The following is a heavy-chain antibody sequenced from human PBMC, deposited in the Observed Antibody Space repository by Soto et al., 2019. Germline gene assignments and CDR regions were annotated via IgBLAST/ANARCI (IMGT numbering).Heavy chain of an antibody. V-gene: IGHV3-48*02. J-gene: IGHJ4*02. D-gene: IGHD3-10*01. CDR1: GFTFSSYT. CDR2: VSSSGRTI. Sequence: GGSLRLSCAASGFTFSSYTFNWVRQAPGKGLEWVSVVSSSGRTIYYADSVKGRFTISRDNAQNSLYLQMNSLRDEDTAVYYCARDRSTVVRGVFDSWGRGTLVTVSS. CDR3: ARDRSTVVRGVFDS.